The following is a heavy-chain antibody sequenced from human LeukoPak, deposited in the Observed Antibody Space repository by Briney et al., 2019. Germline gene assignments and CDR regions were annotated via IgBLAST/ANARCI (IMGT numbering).Heavy chain of an antibody. CDR1: GFTLSTYA. V-gene: IGHV3-23*01. CDR3: VKDDGWVQYAN. Sequence: GGSLRLSCAASGFTLSTYAMSWVRQTPGKGLEWVAATSSSDAGTYHADSVKGRFIISRDNSKNTVYLQMNSLSAEDAAVYYCVKDDGWVQYANWGQGTLVTVSS. D-gene: IGHD5-24*01. CDR2: TSSSDAGT. J-gene: IGHJ4*02.